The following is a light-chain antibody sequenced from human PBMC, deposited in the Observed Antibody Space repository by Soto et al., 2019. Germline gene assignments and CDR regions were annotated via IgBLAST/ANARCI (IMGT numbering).Light chain of an antibody. CDR2: DAS. CDR3: HQYDSIVQT. CDR1: QSVRNSL. V-gene: IGKV3-20*01. Sequence: IVLTQAPGTLSLSPGERATLSCRASQSVRNSLLAWYQQKPGQPPRLLIDDASTRATATPERFSGSGSGTDFTLTISRLEPEDFAVYYCHQYDSIVQTFGQGTKVDIK. J-gene: IGKJ1*01.